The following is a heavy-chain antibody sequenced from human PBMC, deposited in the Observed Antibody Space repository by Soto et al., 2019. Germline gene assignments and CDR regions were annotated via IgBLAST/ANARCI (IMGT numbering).Heavy chain of an antibody. D-gene: IGHD2-8*01. Sequence: SQTLSLPCGISVDSVPTNSATWDWIRQSPSRGLEWLGRTYYRSNWYTDYAVSVKGRITISPDTSNNQLSLQLNSVTPDDTAVYYCARLIGNSWLDSWGQGTLVTVSS. CDR1: VDSVPTNSAT. J-gene: IGHJ5*01. V-gene: IGHV6-1*01. CDR3: ARLIGNSWLDS. CDR2: TYYRSNWYT.